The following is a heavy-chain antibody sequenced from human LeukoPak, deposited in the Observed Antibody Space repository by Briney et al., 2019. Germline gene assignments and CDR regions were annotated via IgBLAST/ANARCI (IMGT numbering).Heavy chain of an antibody. J-gene: IGHJ4*02. V-gene: IGHV3-30*18. CDR3: AKDLRYRTTGRYSYGQGIDY. CDR1: GFTFSGYG. Sequence: TGGSLRLSCAASGFTFSGYGIHWVRQAPGKGLEWVAVISYDGRNKYYADSVKGRFTISRDNSKNTLYLQMNSLRAEDTAVYYCAKDLRYRTTGRYSYGQGIDYWGQGTLVTVSS. CDR2: ISYDGRNK. D-gene: IGHD5-18*01.